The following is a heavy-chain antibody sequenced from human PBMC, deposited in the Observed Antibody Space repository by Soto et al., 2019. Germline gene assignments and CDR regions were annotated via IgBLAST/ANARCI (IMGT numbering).Heavy chain of an antibody. Sequence: QVQLMQSGGGVVQPGRSLRLSCAASGFSFSTYGMHWVRQAPGKGLEWVASISFDGGNVYYADSAKGRFTISRDNSKNTVFLQMNSLRYDDTATYYCAKDSSVVAAGSGGWFDPWGQGSLVAVSS. CDR1: GFSFSTYG. CDR2: ISFDGGNV. D-gene: IGHD6-13*01. J-gene: IGHJ5*02. CDR3: AKDSSVVAAGSGGWFDP. V-gene: IGHV3-30*18.